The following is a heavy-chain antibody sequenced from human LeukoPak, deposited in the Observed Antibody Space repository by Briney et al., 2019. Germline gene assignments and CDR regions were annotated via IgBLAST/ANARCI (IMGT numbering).Heavy chain of an antibody. CDR2: ISGSGGST. D-gene: IGHD3-10*01. V-gene: IGHV3-23*01. CDR1: GFTFSSYA. J-gene: IGHJ4*02. Sequence: GGSLRLSCAASGFTFSSYAMSWVRQAPGKGLEWVSAISGSGGSTYYADSVKGRFTISRDNSKNTLYLQMNSLRAEDTAVYYCAKDQDYGSGSFPYYFDYWGQGTLVTVSS. CDR3: AKDQDYGSGSFPYYFDY.